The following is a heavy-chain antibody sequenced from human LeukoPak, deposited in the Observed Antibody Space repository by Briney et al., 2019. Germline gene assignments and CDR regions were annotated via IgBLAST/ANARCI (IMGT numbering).Heavy chain of an antibody. D-gene: IGHD3-16*01. Sequence: SGTLSLTCNVSGVSIRTSTYYWNWIRQSRGTGLEWIGCVSDTGTTKYNPSLKSRVTISVDTSKNHFSLILMSVTAADTAVYYCARGYYEPFQSWGQGTLVTVSS. CDR2: VSDTGTT. V-gene: IGHV4-61*03. CDR1: GVSIRTSTYY. CDR3: ARGYYEPFQS. J-gene: IGHJ4*02.